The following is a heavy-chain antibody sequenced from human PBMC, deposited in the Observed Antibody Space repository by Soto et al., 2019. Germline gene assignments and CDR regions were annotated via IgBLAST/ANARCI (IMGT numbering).Heavy chain of an antibody. CDR1: GYTFTSYG. J-gene: IGHJ3*02. V-gene: IGHV1-18*01. D-gene: IGHD2-2*01. CDR3: ASNLGVVPAAPIDAFDI. CDR2: ISAYNGTT. Sequence: ASGKGSCKASGYTFTSYGLSWVRQAPGQMLEWMGWISAYNGTTNSAQKLQGRVTMATDPSTSTAYLELRSLRSDDTAVYFCASNLGVVPAAPIDAFDIWGQGTMGTV.